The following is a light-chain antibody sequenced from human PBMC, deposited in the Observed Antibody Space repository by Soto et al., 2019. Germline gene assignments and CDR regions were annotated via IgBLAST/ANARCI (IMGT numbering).Light chain of an antibody. J-gene: IGKJ3*01. CDR1: HDIGNS. CDR3: QKSDHLPL. V-gene: IGKV1-33*01. CDR2: DAY. Sequence: IQMTHSPPSLSASVGDRVTMTCQASHDIGNSLNWYQDKPGQAPKLVIYDAYNLETGVPSTFSGNGYGTDFTFTISSLRPEDIATYYCQKSDHLPLFGPGTKVDIK.